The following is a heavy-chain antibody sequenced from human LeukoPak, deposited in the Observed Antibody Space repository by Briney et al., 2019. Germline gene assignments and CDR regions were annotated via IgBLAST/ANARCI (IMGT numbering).Heavy chain of an antibody. CDR3: ARDNSVRDEAWWFNP. V-gene: IGHV1-46*01. J-gene: IGHJ5*02. Sequence: GASVKVSCKASGYTFTGYYMHWVRQAPGQGPEWMGVISPSGGSTTYAQKFQGRVTLTRDMSTSTDYLELSSLRSEDTAVYYCARDNSVRDEAWWFNPRGQETLVTVS. CDR2: ISPSGGST. CDR1: GYTFTGYY. D-gene: IGHD5-24*01.